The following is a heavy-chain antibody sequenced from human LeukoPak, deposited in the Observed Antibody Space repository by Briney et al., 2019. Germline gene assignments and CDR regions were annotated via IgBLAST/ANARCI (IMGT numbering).Heavy chain of an antibody. Sequence: GGSLRLSCAASGFTFSSYGMHWVRQAPGKGLEWVAVISYDGSNKYYADSVKGRFTISRDNSKNTLYLQMNSLRAEDTAVYYCARWIDYGDTNWFDPWGQGTLVTVSS. CDR1: GFTFSSYG. D-gene: IGHD4-17*01. V-gene: IGHV3-30*03. J-gene: IGHJ5*02. CDR3: ARWIDYGDTNWFDP. CDR2: ISYDGSNK.